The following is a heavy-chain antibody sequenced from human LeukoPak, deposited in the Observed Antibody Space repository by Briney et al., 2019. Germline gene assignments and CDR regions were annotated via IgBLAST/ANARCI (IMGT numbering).Heavy chain of an antibody. CDR1: GGSFSGYY. CDR2: INHSGST. D-gene: IGHD5/OR15-5a*01. CDR3: ASLLDY. V-gene: IGHV4-34*01. J-gene: IGHJ4*02. Sequence: SSETLSLTCAVYGGSFSGYYWSWIRQPPGKGLEWIGEINHSGSTNYNPSLKSRVTISVDTSKNQFSLKLSSVTAADTAVYYCASLLDYWGQGTLVTVSS.